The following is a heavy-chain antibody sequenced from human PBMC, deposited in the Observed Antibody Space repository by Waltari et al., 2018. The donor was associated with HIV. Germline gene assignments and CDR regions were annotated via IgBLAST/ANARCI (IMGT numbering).Heavy chain of an antibody. CDR3: VRGSSSWNGVDF. CDR1: GFTFSNYW. D-gene: IGHD6-13*01. CDR2: INRDGIST. V-gene: IGHV3-74*01. J-gene: IGHJ4*02. Sequence: EVQLVESGGGLVQPGGSLRLSCAASGFTFSNYWMHWVRQAAGKGLGWVSRINRDGISTTYADSEKGRFTISRDNAKNTLYMQMNSLRAEDTALYYCVRGSSSWNGVDFWGRGTLVTVSS.